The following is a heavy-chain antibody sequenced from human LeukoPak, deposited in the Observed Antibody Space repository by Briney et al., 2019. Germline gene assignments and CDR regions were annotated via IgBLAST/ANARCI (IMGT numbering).Heavy chain of an antibody. D-gene: IGHD1-26*01. V-gene: IGHV3-21*01. J-gene: IGHJ6*03. CDR1: GFTFSSYS. CDR3: ARDGSGSYSGAHYMDV. CDR2: ISSSSSYI. Sequence: GGSLRLSCAASGFTFSSYSMNWVRQAPGKGLEWVSSISSSSSYIYYADSVKGRFTISRDNAKNSLYLQMNSLRAGDTAVYYCARDGSGSYSGAHYMDVWGKGTTVTVSS.